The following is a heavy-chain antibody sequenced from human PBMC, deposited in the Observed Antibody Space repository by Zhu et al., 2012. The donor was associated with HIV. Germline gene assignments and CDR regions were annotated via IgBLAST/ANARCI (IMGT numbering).Heavy chain of an antibody. Sequence: QVQLQESGPGQVETSETLSLTCSVSGGSITNTYFYWDWVRQSPGKGLEWIGSVYHDGSTDYNPALKSRATISVDTSKNHFSLRLTSVTAADTAIYYCARIPGGVVAATIDYWGQGNTGHRSPQ. D-gene: IGHD2-15*01. J-gene: IGHJ4*02. CDR2: VYHDGST. V-gene: IGHV4-39*02. CDR3: ARIPGGVVAATIDY. CDR1: GGSITNTYFY.